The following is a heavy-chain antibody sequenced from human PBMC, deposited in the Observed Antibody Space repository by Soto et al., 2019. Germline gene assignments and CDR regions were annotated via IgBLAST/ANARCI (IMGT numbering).Heavy chain of an antibody. CDR1: GFTFSNYG. CDR3: AKDSPVGVPLLRDLHD. Sequence: GGSLRLSCAASGFTFSNYGMSWVRQAPGKGLEWVSVISGSGGSTYYADSVKGRFTLSRDNSKNTVYLQMNSLRAEDTAVYYCAKDSPVGVPLLRDLHDWGQGTLVTVSS. V-gene: IGHV3-23*01. J-gene: IGHJ1*01. D-gene: IGHD2-15*01. CDR2: ISGSGGST.